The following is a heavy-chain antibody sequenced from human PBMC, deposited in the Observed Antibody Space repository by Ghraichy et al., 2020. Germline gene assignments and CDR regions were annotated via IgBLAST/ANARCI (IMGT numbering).Heavy chain of an antibody. V-gene: IGHV3-7*01. CDR2: INQDGSQT. CDR3: ARAPQFYYGVDV. D-gene: IGHD5-24*01. J-gene: IGHJ6*02. Sequence: GGSLRLSCAASGFAFSGYWMTWVRQAPGKGLEWVGIINQDGSQTFFVDSVRGRFTISRENGRNSLYLQMNSLRVEDAAVYYCARAPQFYYGVDVWGQGTTVTVSS. CDR1: GFAFSGYW.